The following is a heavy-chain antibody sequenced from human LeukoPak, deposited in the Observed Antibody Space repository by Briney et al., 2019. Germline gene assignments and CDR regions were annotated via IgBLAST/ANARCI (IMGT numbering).Heavy chain of an antibody. J-gene: IGHJ6*02. CDR1: GFTFSSYA. CDR2: ISGSGGST. Sequence: GGSLRLSCAASGFTFSSYAMSWVRQAPGKGLEWVSAISGSGGSTYYADSVKGRFTVSSDNAKNSLYLQMNSLRVEDTAVYYCVRVNGMDVWGQGTTVTVSS. CDR3: VRVNGMDV. V-gene: IGHV3-23*01.